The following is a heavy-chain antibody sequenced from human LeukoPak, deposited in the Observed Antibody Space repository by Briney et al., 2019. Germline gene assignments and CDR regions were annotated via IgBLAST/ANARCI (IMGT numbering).Heavy chain of an antibody. Sequence: GASVKVSCKASGYAFTGYYIHWMRRAPGQGLEWMGWINPSSGGTDYAQKFQGRVTMTRDTSLSTVYMDPTSLTSDDTAVYSCARQTGTTAKEVNWFDPWGQGTLVTVSS. CDR3: ARQTGTTAKEVNWFDP. D-gene: IGHD1-1*01. J-gene: IGHJ5*02. CDR1: GYAFTGYY. CDR2: INPSSGGT. V-gene: IGHV1-2*02.